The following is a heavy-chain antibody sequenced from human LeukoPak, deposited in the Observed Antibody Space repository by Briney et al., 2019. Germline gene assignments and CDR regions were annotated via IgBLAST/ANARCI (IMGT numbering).Heavy chain of an antibody. CDR2: IYYSGST. D-gene: IGHD3-10*01. V-gene: IGHV4-59*08. Sequence: SETLSLTCAVYGGSFSGYYWSWIRQPPGKGLEWIGYIYYSGSTNYNPSLKSRVTISVDTSKNQFSLKLSSVTAADTAVYYCARPYGPGAFDIWGQGTMVTVSS. J-gene: IGHJ3*02. CDR1: GGSFSGYY. CDR3: ARPYGPGAFDI.